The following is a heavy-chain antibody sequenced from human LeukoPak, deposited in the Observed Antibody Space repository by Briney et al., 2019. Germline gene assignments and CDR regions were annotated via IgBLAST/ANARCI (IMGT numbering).Heavy chain of an antibody. Sequence: GSVKVSCKTSGYTFTSYDLTWVRQPPGQGLEWMGWISTYNGNTTYAHKVQGRVTMTTDTSTSPAYLELRSLRFDDTAVYYCARTYISGRLDFWGHGTLVTVSS. CDR1: GYTFTSYD. V-gene: IGHV1-18*01. CDR2: ISTYNGNT. J-gene: IGHJ4*01. CDR3: ARTYISGRLDF. D-gene: IGHD6-19*01.